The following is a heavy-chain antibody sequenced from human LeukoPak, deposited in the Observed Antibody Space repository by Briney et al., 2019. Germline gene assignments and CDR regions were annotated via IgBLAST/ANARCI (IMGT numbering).Heavy chain of an antibody. Sequence: VASVKVSCKASGYTFTGYYMHWVRQAPGQGLEWMGWINPNSGGTNYAQKFQGRVTMTRDTSISTAYMELGRLRSDDTAVYYCARDRYSGSYYFDYWGQGTLVTVSS. V-gene: IGHV1-2*02. CDR2: INPNSGGT. J-gene: IGHJ4*02. CDR3: ARDRYSGSYYFDY. D-gene: IGHD1-26*01. CDR1: GYTFTGYY.